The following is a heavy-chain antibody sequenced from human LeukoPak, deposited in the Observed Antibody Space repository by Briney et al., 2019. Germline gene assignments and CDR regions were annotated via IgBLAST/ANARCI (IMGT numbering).Heavy chain of an antibody. V-gene: IGHV3-7*01. Sequence: GGSLRLSCAASGFTFSSYWMTWVRQAPGKGLEWVANIKQDGSEKYYVDSVKGRFTISRDNTKNSLYLQMNSLRAEDTAVYYCAKDNGNNYFDYWGQGTLVTVSS. CDR1: GFTFSSYW. CDR3: AKDNGNNYFDY. D-gene: IGHD1/OR15-1a*01. J-gene: IGHJ4*02. CDR2: IKQDGSEK.